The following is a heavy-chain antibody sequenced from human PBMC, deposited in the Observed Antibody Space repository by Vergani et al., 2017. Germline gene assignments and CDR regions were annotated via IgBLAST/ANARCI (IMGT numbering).Heavy chain of an antibody. V-gene: IGHV3-23*01. J-gene: IGHJ4*02. CDR2: LTASGSGI. Sequence: EVQLLESGGRLVQPGGSLRLSCVASGFAFSRYAMSWVRQAPGKGLEWVSGLTASGSGISYADSVRGRFTISRDNSKNTLFLQMDSLRAEDTAVYYCAKSGWLQHFGAQSLDSWGQGILVTVSS. CDR1: GFAFSRYA. D-gene: IGHD5-24*01. CDR3: AKSGWLQHFGAQSLDS.